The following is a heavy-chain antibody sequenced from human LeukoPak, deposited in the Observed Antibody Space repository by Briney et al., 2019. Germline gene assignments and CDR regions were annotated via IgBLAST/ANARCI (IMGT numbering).Heavy chain of an antibody. CDR1: GYTLTALS. D-gene: IGHD6-6*01. V-gene: IGHV1-24*01. CDR3: ARVFTPGSSRLRWFDP. CDR2: FDPEDGET. Sequence: ASVKVSCKVSGYTLTALSMHWVRQAPGKGLEWMGGFDPEDGETIYAQKFQGRVTMTEDTSTDTAYMELSSLRSEDTAVYYCARVFTPGSSRLRWFDPWGQGTLVTVSS. J-gene: IGHJ5*02.